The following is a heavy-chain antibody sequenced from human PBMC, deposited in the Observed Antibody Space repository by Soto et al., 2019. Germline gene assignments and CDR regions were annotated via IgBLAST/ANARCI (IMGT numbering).Heavy chain of an antibody. D-gene: IGHD2-2*02. CDR1: GRSISSSSYY. CDR2: IYYSGST. V-gene: IGHV4-39*01. Sequence: SETLSLTCPLSGRSISSSSYYWGWIRQPPGKGLEWIGSIYYSGSTYSNPSIKSRVNIYVDTSNNQFSMKLSSVTAADTAVYYCVRVPAAILLRGRYYYYYGMDVWGQGTTVT. J-gene: IGHJ6*02. CDR3: VRVPAAILLRGRYYYYYGMDV.